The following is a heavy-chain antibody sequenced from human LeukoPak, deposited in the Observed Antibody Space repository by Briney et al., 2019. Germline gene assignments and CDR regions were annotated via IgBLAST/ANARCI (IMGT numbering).Heavy chain of an antibody. Sequence: SETLSLTCAVYGGSFSGYYWSWIRQPPGKGLEWIGEINHSGSTNYNPSLKSRVTISVDTSKNQFSLKLSSVTAADTAVYYCARRRSGSYYNWGNYFDYWGQGTLVTVSS. CDR1: GGSFSGYY. V-gene: IGHV4-34*01. CDR2: INHSGST. CDR3: ARRRSGSYYNWGNYFDY. D-gene: IGHD3-10*01. J-gene: IGHJ4*02.